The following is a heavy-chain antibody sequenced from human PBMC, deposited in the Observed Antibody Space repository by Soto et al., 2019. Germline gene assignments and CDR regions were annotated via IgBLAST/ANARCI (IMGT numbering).Heavy chain of an antibody. CDR1: GGSISGYF. V-gene: IGHV4-59*01. CDR3: ARDGATTGSVFLDY. J-gene: IGHJ4*02. D-gene: IGHD1-1*01. Sequence: QVQLQESGPGLVKPSETLSLTCTVSGGSISGYFWTWIRQPPGKGLEWVGYISYSGSTNYNSSLKSRVTMSIDTSKNQFSLRLTSVTAVDTAVYYCARDGATTGSVFLDYWGQGTLVTVSS. CDR2: ISYSGST.